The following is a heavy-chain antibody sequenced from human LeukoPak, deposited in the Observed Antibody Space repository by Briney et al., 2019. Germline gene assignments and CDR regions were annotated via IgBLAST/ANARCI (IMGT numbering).Heavy chain of an antibody. J-gene: IGHJ4*02. CDR2: IRYDGSNK. V-gene: IGHV3-30*02. D-gene: IGHD2-2*01. CDR1: AFTFSSYG. CDR3: AKDRHPIIVVVPAATYFDY. Sequence: GGSLRLSCAASAFTFSSYGMHWVRQAPGKGLEWVAFIRYDGSNKYYADSVKGRFTISRDNSKNTLYLQMNSLRAEDTAVYYCAKDRHPIIVVVPAATYFDYWGQGTLVTVSS.